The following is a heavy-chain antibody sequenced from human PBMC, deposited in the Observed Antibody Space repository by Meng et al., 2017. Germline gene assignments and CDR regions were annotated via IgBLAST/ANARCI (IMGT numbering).Heavy chain of an antibody. CDR1: GYTFTSYY. D-gene: IGHD2-21*01. CDR3: ASSSGWGDPVYDY. Sequence: QVQRGQVGAEVKKPGASVKVSCKASGYTFTSYYMHWVRQAPGQGLEWMGIINPSGGSTSYAQKFQGRVTMTRDTSTSTVYMELSSLRSEDTAVYYCASSSGWGDPVYDYWGQGTLVTVS. J-gene: IGHJ4*02. CDR2: INPSGGST. V-gene: IGHV1-46*01.